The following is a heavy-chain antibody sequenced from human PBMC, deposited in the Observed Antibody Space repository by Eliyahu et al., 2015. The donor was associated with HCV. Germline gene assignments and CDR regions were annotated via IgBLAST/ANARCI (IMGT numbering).Heavy chain of an antibody. V-gene: IGHV4-59*08. CDR2: FHYSGST. J-gene: IGHJ5*02. Sequence: QVHLQESGPGLVKPSETLSLTCXVSGGSINNHXWXWIRQPPGKGLEWIGYFHYSGSTSYNPSLKSRVTMSVDTSKNHFSLKLNSVTAADTAVYYCARLFGLWSGSFPANWFDPWGRGTLVTVSS. CDR1: GGSINNHX. CDR3: ARLFGLWSGSFPANWFDP. D-gene: IGHD3-3*01.